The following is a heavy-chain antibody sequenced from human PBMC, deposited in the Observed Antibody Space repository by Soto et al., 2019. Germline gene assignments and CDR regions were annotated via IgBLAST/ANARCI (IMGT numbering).Heavy chain of an antibody. V-gene: IGHV1-8*01. Sequence: QVQLVQSGAEVKKPGASVKVSCKASGYTFSSYDINWVRQATGQGLEWMGWLNPNSGDTGYAQKFQGRVTLTRNTSINTAYIYLSSLTSDDTAVYYCATSGGGWYLYWGQGTLVTVSS. CDR2: LNPNSGDT. CDR1: GYTFSSYD. D-gene: IGHD6-19*01. J-gene: IGHJ4*02. CDR3: ATSGGGWYLY.